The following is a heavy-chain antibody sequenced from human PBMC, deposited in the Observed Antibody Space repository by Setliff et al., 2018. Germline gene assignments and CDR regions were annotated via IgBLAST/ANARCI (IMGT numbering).Heavy chain of an antibody. CDR2: ISRSGDNI. CDR1: GFTFSSYE. J-gene: IGHJ4*02. Sequence: LRLSCAASGFTFSSYEMNWVRQAPGKGLEWVSYISRSGDNIYYGDSVKGRFTISRDNAKNSLYLQMNSLRVDDTAVYYCARNYGDYDYWGQGTLVTVSS. V-gene: IGHV3-48*03. D-gene: IGHD4-17*01. CDR3: ARNYGDYDY.